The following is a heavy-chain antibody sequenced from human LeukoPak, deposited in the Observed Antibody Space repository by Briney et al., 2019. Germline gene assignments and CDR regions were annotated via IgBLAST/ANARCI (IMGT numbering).Heavy chain of an antibody. CDR1: GFSFSSYG. CDR2: IRSDGSNK. V-gene: IGHV3-30*02. J-gene: IGHJ6*03. Sequence: GGSLRLSCAGSGFSFSSYGMHWVRQAPGKGLEWMAFIRSDGSNKYYADSVKGRFTISRDNARNSLYLQMNSLRAEDTAVYYCARDSYDILTGYYLDYYYYYMDVWGKGTTVTVSS. CDR3: ARDSYDILTGYYLDYYYYYMDV. D-gene: IGHD3-9*01.